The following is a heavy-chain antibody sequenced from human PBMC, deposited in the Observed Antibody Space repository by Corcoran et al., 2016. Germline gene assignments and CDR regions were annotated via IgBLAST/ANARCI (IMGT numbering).Heavy chain of an antibody. D-gene: IGHD2-15*01. V-gene: IGHV4-39*01. CDR3: ARPYCSGGSDYVAY. CDR2: IYYSGST. Sequence: QLQLQESGPGLVKPSETLSLTCTVSGGSISSSSYYWGWIRQPPGKGLEWIGSIYYSGSTYYNPSLKSRVTISVDTSKNQFSLKLSSVTAEDTAVYYCARPYCSGGSDYVAYWGQGTLVTVSS. J-gene: IGHJ4*02. CDR1: GGSISSSSYY.